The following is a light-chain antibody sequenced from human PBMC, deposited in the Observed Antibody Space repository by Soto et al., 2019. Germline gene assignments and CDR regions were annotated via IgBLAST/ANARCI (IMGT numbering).Light chain of an antibody. CDR3: QQYNSPFT. J-gene: IGKJ4*01. Sequence: DIQMTQSPSTLSASVGDRVTITCRASQSISSWLAWYQQKPGKAPKLLIYKASSLESGVPSRFSGSGSGTEFTLTISSLQPDDFATYYCQQYNSPFTFGGGTKVHIK. CDR2: KAS. CDR1: QSISSW. V-gene: IGKV1-5*03.